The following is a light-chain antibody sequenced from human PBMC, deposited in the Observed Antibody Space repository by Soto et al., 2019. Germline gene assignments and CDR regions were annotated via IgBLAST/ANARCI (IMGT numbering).Light chain of an antibody. J-gene: IGKJ1*01. V-gene: IGKV1-5*01. CDR2: DAS. CDR1: QSASSW. CDR3: QQYHNYWT. Sequence: DIQMTQSPSIRSASVGDRVTITCRASQSASSWLAWYQQKPGQAPKLLIYDASSLESGVPQRFSGSGSGTEFTLTISIQPADYFSTYCCQQYHNYWTFGQGTKVDIK.